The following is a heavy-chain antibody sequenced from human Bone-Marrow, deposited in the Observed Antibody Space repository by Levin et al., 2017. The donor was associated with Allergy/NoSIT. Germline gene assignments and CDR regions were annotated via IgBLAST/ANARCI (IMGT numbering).Heavy chain of an antibody. V-gene: IGHV3-33*01. D-gene: IGHD6-13*01. J-gene: IGHJ4*02. Sequence: GGSLRLSCAASGFTFSSYGMHWVRQAPGKGLEWVAVIWYDGSDKYYADSVKGRFTISRDNSKNTLYLQMDSLRAEDTAVYYCARALAAAGTDYWGRGTLVTVSS. CDR3: ARALAAAGTDY. CDR2: IWYDGSDK. CDR1: GFTFSSYG.